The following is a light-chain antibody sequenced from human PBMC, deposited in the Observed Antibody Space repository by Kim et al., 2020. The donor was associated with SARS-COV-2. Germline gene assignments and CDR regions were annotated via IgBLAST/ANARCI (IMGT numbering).Light chain of an antibody. V-gene: IGKV1-39*01. CDR3: QQSFSSPSS. CDR2: AAS. J-gene: IGKJ2*03. Sequence: DIQMTQSPSSLSASVGDTVTITCRASQTINNYLNWYQQKPGKAPKFLIHAASSLQSGGPSRFSVSASGTNFTLTIAGLQRDDFATYPCQQSFSSPSSFAQGTKLEI. CDR1: QTINNY.